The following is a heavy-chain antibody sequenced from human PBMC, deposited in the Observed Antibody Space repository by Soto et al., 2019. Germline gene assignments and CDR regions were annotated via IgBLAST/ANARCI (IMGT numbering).Heavy chain of an antibody. CDR2: ISWNSGSI. V-gene: IGHV3-9*01. CDR1: GFTFDDYA. Sequence: GGSLRLSCAASGFTFDDYAMHWVRQAPGKGLEWVSGISWNSGSIGYADSVKGRFTISRDNAKNSLYLQMNSLRAEDTALYYCAKDSSSWYGGYFDYWGQGTLVTVPQ. J-gene: IGHJ4*02. D-gene: IGHD6-13*01. CDR3: AKDSSSWYGGYFDY.